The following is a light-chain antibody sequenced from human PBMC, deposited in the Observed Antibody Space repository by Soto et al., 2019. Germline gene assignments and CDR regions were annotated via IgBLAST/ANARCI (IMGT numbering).Light chain of an antibody. CDR2: EGS. V-gene: IGLV2-23*01. J-gene: IGLJ1*01. Sequence: QSALTQPASVSGSPGQSITISCTGTSSDVGGYDLVSWYQQHPGKAPKLMIYEGSKRPSGVSNRFSGSKSGNTASLTISGLQAEDEADYYCCSYARSSTSFYVFGTGTKLTVL. CDR3: CSYARSSTSFYV. CDR1: SSDVGGYDL.